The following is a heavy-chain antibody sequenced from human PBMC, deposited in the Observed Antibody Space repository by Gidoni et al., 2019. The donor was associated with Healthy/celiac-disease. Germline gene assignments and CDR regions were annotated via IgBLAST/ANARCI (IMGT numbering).Heavy chain of an antibody. J-gene: IGHJ4*02. CDR1: GGSISSSSYY. D-gene: IGHD3-9*01. Sequence: QLQLQESGPGLVKPSETLSLTCTVSGGSISSSSYYWGWIRQPPGKGLEWIGSIYYSGSTYYNPSLKSRVTISVDTSKNQFSLKLSSVTAADTAVYYCAREGTDYDILTGYYTRFLDYWGQGTLVTVSS. CDR3: AREGTDYDILTGYYTRFLDY. V-gene: IGHV4-39*07. CDR2: IYYSGST.